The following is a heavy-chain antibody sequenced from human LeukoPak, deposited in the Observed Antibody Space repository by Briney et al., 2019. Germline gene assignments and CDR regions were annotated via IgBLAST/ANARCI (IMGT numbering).Heavy chain of an antibody. D-gene: IGHD5-12*01. CDR1: GSTFRSYW. Sequence: GGSLRLSCAASGSTFRSYWMSWVRQAPGKGLEWVANINQGGSVKYYVDSVKGRFTISRDDAKNSLYVQMNSLRDEDTAVYYYARVGYSGWNLEYWGQGTLVTVSS. V-gene: IGHV3-7*01. J-gene: IGHJ4*02. CDR3: ARVGYSGWNLEY. CDR2: INQGGSVK.